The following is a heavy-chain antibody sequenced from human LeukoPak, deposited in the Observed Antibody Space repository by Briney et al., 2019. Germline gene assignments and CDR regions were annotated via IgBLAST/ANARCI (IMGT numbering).Heavy chain of an antibody. CDR3: ARVGDSYGDALDI. CDR2: IIPILGIA. J-gene: IGHJ3*02. CDR1: GGTFSSYA. D-gene: IGHD5-18*01. Sequence: SVKVTCKASGGTFSSYAISWVRQAPGQGLEWMGRIIPILGIANYAQKFQGRVTITADKSTSTAYMELSSLRSEDTAVYYCARVGDSYGDALDIWGQGTMVTVSS. V-gene: IGHV1-69*04.